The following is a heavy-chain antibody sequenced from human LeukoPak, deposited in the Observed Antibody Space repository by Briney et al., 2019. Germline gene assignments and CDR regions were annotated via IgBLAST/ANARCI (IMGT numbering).Heavy chain of an antibody. V-gene: IGHV3-23*01. CDR2: ISGSGDNT. Sequence: GGSLRLSCAASGFTFSSYAMSWVRQAPGKGLEWVSGISGSGDNTYYADSVEGRFTISRDNSKNTLYVQVNSLGTEDTAAYYRAKGSYYDSSGSFYFDYWGQGTLVTVSS. CDR1: GFTFSSYA. J-gene: IGHJ4*02. D-gene: IGHD3-22*01. CDR3: AKGSYYDSSGSFYFDY.